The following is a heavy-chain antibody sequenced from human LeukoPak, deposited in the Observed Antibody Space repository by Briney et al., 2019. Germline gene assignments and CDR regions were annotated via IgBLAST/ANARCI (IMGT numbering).Heavy chain of an antibody. CDR2: ISSSSSYI. D-gene: IGHD1-20*01. Sequence: GGSLRLSCAASGFTFSSYSMNWVRQAPGKGLEWVSSISSSSSYIYYADSVKGRFTISRDNAKNSLYPQMNSLRAEDTAVYYCAREGSGITGTDYWGQGTLVTVSS. CDR1: GFTFSSYS. CDR3: AREGSGITGTDY. J-gene: IGHJ4*02. V-gene: IGHV3-21*01.